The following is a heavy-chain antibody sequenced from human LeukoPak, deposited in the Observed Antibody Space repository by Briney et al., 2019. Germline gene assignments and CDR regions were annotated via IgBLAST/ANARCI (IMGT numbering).Heavy chain of an antibody. V-gene: IGHV1-8*01. Sequence: ASVKVSCKASGYTFTSYDINWVRQATGQGLEWMGWMNPNSGNTGYAQKFQGRVTMTRNTSISTAYMELSSLRSEDTAVYYCARVSSSWSGYYFEYWGQGTLVTVSS. CDR3: ARVSSSWSGYYFEY. CDR1: GYTFTSYD. D-gene: IGHD6-13*01. CDR2: MNPNSGNT. J-gene: IGHJ4*02.